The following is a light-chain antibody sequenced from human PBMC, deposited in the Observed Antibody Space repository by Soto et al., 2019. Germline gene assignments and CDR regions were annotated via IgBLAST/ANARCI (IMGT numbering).Light chain of an antibody. J-gene: IGKJ2*01. V-gene: IGKV1-16*02. CDR2: GVS. CDR1: QDISTY. Sequence: DLPMTQSPSSLSASVGDRVTITCRASQDISTYLAWFQQKPGKAPKSLIYGVSNLQSGDPSKFSGSGSGTDFTLTISSLQPEDIATYYCQQYNGYPYTFAQGTRVEIK. CDR3: QQYNGYPYT.